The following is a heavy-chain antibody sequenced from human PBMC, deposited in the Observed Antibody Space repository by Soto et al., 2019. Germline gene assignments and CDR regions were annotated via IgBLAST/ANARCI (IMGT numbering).Heavy chain of an antibody. CDR2: IIPIFSTT. J-gene: IGHJ5*02. Sequence: QVQLVQSGAEVKKPGSSVKVSCKASGGTFSSYAISWVRQAPGQGLQWMGGIIPIFSTTNYAQKFQGRVTITADKSTSTAYMELSSLRSEDTAVYYCARGEWLLWSPRYNGFDPWGHGTLVTVSS. CDR3: ARGEWLLWSPRYNGFDP. D-gene: IGHD3-3*01. CDR1: GGTFSSYA. V-gene: IGHV1-69*06.